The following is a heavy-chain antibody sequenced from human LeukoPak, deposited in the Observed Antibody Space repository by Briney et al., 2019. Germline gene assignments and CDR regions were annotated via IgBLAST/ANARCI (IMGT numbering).Heavy chain of an antibody. V-gene: IGHV4-59*01. CDR1: GGSISSYY. CDR2: IYYSGST. CDR3: ARGGIAVAGKSQYNWFDP. Sequence: SETLSLTCTVSGGSISSYYWSWIRQPPGKGLEWIGYIYYSGSTNYNPSLKSRVTISVDTSKNQFSLKLSSVTAAATAVYYCARGGIAVAGKSQYNWFDPWGQGTLVTVSS. J-gene: IGHJ5*02. D-gene: IGHD6-19*01.